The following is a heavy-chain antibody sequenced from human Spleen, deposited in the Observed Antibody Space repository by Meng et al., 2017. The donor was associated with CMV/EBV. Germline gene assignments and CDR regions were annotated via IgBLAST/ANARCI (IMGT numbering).Heavy chain of an antibody. CDR2: IIPILGIA. J-gene: IGHJ5*02. CDR1: FSSYA. D-gene: IGHD2-2*01. V-gene: IGHV1-69*10. CDR3: ARDSLFCSSTSCYESWFDP. Sequence: FSSYAISWVRQAPGQGLEWMGGIIPILGIANYAQKFQGRVTITADKSTSTAYMELSSLRSEDTAVYYCARDSLFCSSTSCYESWFDPWGQGTLVTVSS.